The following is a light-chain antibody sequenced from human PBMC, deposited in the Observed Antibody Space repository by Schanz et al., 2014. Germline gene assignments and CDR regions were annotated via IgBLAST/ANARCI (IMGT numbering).Light chain of an antibody. CDR1: QSVISSY. V-gene: IGKV3-20*01. Sequence: EIVLTQSPGTLSLSPGERATLSCRASQSVISSYLAWYQQKPGQAPRLLIYDASTRATAIPDRFSGSGSGTDFTLTISRLEPEDFAVYYCQQYGSSSSTFGQGTRVDIK. CDR3: QQYGSSSST. CDR2: DAS. J-gene: IGKJ1*01.